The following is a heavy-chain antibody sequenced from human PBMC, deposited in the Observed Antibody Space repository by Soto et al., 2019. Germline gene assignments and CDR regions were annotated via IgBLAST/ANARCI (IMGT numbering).Heavy chain of an antibody. D-gene: IGHD2-2*01. Sequence: EVQLLESGGGLVQHGGSLRLSCAASGFTFSSYAMSWVRQAPGKGQEWVSAISGSGGSTYYADSVKGRFTISRDNPKNTLYLQMNSMIAADTAVYYFAKWLVPAATDCFDPLCQATLVTVS. J-gene: IGHJ5*02. CDR2: ISGSGGST. CDR3: AKWLVPAATDCFDP. V-gene: IGHV3-23*01. CDR1: GFTFSSYA.